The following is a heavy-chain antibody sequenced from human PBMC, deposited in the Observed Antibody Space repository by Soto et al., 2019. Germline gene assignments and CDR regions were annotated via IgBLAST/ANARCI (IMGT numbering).Heavy chain of an antibody. Sequence: GGSLRLSCAASGFTFSSYWMSWVRQAPGKGLEWVANIKQDGSGKYYVDSVKGRFTISRDNAKNSLYLQMNSLRAEDTAVYYCARDHYGDYEDDFDYWGQGTLVTVSS. D-gene: IGHD4-17*01. J-gene: IGHJ4*02. CDR3: ARDHYGDYEDDFDY. CDR2: IKQDGSGK. V-gene: IGHV3-7*01. CDR1: GFTFSSYW.